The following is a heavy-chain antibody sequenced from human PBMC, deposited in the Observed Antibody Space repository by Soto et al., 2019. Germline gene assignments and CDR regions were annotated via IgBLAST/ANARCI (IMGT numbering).Heavy chain of an antibody. Sequence: QVQLVESGGGVVQPGRSLRLSCAASGFTFSIFGMHWVRQAPGKGLEWAAIIWYDGSNAYYADSVRGRFTISRDNSKNKVYLQMTSIRAEDTAVYYCARDKGSSTVVSGISQEGYFDSWGQGTLVTVSS. D-gene: IGHD6-19*01. CDR2: IWYDGSNA. CDR3: ARDKGSSTVVSGISQEGYFDS. CDR1: GFTFSIFG. V-gene: IGHV3-33*01. J-gene: IGHJ4*02.